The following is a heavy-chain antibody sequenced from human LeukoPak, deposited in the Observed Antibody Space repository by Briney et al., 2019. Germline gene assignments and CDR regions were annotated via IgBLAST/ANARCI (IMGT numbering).Heavy chain of an antibody. CDR3: ARDQRRYSSGWFTSYYYYGMDV. CDR1: GGSISSYY. Sequence: SETLSLTCTVSGGSISSYYWSWIRQPLGKGLEWIGYIYYSGSTNYNPSLKSRVTISVDTSKNQFSLKLSSVTAADTAVYYCARDQRRYSSGWFTSYYYYGMDVWGQGTTVTVSS. CDR2: IYYSGST. J-gene: IGHJ6*02. V-gene: IGHV4-59*01. D-gene: IGHD6-19*01.